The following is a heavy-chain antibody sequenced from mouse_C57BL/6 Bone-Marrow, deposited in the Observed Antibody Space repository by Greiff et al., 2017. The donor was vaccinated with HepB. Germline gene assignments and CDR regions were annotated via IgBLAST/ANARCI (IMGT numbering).Heavy chain of an antibody. D-gene: IGHD2-4*01. J-gene: IGHJ4*01. CDR2: IHPNSGST. CDR1: GYTFTSYW. Sequence: QVQLQQSGAELVKPGASVKLSCKASGYTFTSYWMHWVKQRPGQGLEWIGMIHPNSGSTNYNEKFKSKATLTVDKSSSTAYMQLSSLTSEDSAVYYCARNDYGGAMDYWGQGTSVTVSS. V-gene: IGHV1-64*01. CDR3: ARNDYGGAMDY.